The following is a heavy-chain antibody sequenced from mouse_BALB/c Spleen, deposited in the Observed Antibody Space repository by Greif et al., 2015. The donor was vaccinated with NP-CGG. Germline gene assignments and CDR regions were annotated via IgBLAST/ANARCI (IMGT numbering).Heavy chain of an antibody. Sequence: LEESGAELAKPGASVKMSCKASGYTFTSYWMHWVKQRPGQGLEWIGYINPSTGYTEYNQKFKDKATSTADKSSSTAYMQLSSLTSEDSAVYYCARRVYYFDYWGQGTTLTVPS. CDR3: ARRVYYFDY. CDR2: INPSTGYT. CDR1: GYTFTSYW. J-gene: IGHJ2*01. V-gene: IGHV1-7*01.